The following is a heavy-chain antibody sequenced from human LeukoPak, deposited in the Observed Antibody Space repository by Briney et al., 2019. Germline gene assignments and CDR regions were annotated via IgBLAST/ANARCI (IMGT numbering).Heavy chain of an antibody. CDR1: GSTFTWFL. J-gene: IGHJ5*02. Sequence: GASVTVSSKTYGSTFTWFLIHWVRQAPGQGLEWVGTINPRGDITSYAQRFQGRVTLTEDTSTSTFYMELSSLTSDDTAVYFCARPAYCDRTNCGYWLDPWGPGTLVTVSS. V-gene: IGHV1-46*01. CDR3: ARPAYCDRTNCGYWLDP. CDR2: INPRGDIT. D-gene: IGHD2-21*01.